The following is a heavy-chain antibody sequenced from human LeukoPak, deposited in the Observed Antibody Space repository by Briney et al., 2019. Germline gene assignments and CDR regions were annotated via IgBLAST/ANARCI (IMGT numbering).Heavy chain of an antibody. V-gene: IGHV3-30*18. CDR1: GFTFSSYG. Sequence: GGSLRLSCAASGFTFSSYGMHWVRQAPGKGLEWVAVISYDGSNKYYADSVKGRFTISRDNSKNTLYLQMNSLRAEDTAVYYCAKGWTGLFDYWGQGTLVTVSS. CDR3: AKGWTGLFDY. D-gene: IGHD3/OR15-3a*01. CDR2: ISYDGSNK. J-gene: IGHJ4*02.